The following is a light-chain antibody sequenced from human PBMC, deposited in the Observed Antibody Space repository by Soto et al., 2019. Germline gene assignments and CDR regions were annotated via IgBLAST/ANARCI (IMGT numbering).Light chain of an antibody. CDR2: DVN. CDR3: CSYAGTPYV. Sequence: QSALTQPRSVSGSPGQSVTVSCTGTSSDVGGYNCVSWYQQYPGKAPKLMIYDVNNRPSGVPDRFSGSKSGNTASLTISGLQAEDEAEYYCCSYAGTPYVFGTGTKLTVL. V-gene: IGLV2-11*01. J-gene: IGLJ1*01. CDR1: SSDVGGYNC.